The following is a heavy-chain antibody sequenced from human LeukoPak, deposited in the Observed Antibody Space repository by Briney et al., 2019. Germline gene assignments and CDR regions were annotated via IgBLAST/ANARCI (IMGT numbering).Heavy chain of an antibody. CDR1: GYTFTSYA. CDR3: ARHIEYYDFWSGYYTYNWFDP. D-gene: IGHD3-3*01. V-gene: IGHV1-3*01. CDR2: INAGNGNT. J-gene: IGHJ5*02. Sequence: ASVKVSCKASGYTFTSYAMHWVRQAPGQRLEWMGWINAGNGNTKYSQKFQGRVTITRDTSASTAYMELSSLRSEDTAVNYCARHIEYYDFWSGYYTYNWFDPWGQGTLVTVSS.